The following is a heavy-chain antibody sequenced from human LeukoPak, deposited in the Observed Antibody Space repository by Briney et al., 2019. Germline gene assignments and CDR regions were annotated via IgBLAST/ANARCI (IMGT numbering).Heavy chain of an antibody. J-gene: IGHJ6*03. V-gene: IGHV3-23*01. CDR3: AREDHYYYYMDV. Sequence: PGGSLRLSCAVSGLTFNNYAMSWVRQAPGKGLEWVSGISGRGASKYYADSVKGRFTISRDNSKNTLYLQMNSLRAEDTALYYCAREDHYYYYMDVWGKGTTVTVSS. CDR2: ISGRGASK. CDR1: GLTFNNYA.